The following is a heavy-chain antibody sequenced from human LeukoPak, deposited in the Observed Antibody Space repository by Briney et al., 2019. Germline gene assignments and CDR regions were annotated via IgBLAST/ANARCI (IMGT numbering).Heavy chain of an antibody. CDR1: GGSFSGYY. Sequence: SETLSLTCAVYGGSFSGYYWSWIRQPPGKGLEWIGEINHSGSTNYNPSLKSRVTISVDTSKNQFSLKPSSVTAADTAVYYCARGPWLSLGGVDYWGQGTLVTVSS. J-gene: IGHJ4*02. D-gene: IGHD3-16*01. CDR2: INHSGST. CDR3: ARGPWLSLGGVDY. V-gene: IGHV4-34*01.